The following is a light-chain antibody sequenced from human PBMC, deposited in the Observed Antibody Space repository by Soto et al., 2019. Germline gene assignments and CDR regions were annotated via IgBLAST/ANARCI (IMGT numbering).Light chain of an antibody. Sequence: DIVMTQSPDSLAVSLGERATIKCKSSQSLLSSSDSKNYLAWYQQKAGQPPKLFMYWASTRESGVPDRFSGSGSGTDFTLTISSLQAEDVAVYYCQEYYNTPLTFGGGTKVEIK. J-gene: IGKJ4*01. CDR2: WAS. V-gene: IGKV4-1*01. CDR3: QEYYNTPLT. CDR1: QSLLSSSDSKNY.